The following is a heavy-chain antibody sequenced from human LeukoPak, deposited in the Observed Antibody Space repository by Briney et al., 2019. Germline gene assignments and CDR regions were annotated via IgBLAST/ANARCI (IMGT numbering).Heavy chain of an antibody. CDR1: GFTFSSYW. V-gene: IGHV3-7*04. Sequence: GGSLRLSCAASGFTFSSYWVTWVRQAPGKGLEWVANIKQDGSEKYYVDSVKGRFTISRDNVKNSLYLQMNSLRAEDTAVYYCARGYYGSGSYYTAYWGQGTLVTVSS. D-gene: IGHD3-10*01. J-gene: IGHJ4*02. CDR3: ARGYYGSGSYYTAY. CDR2: IKQDGSEK.